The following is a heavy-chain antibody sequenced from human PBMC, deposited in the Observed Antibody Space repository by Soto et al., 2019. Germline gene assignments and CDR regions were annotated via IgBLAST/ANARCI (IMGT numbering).Heavy chain of an antibody. CDR1: GDSVSSYSAA. CDR2: TYYRSRVFS. Sequence: PSQTLSLTCALSGDSVSSYSAAWNWIRQSPSGGLEWLGVTYYRSRVFSYYAESVKSRIIINPDTSNNQFSLQLKSLTPEATAVYYCVRDRYSSSGWFDPWGQGTPVTVSS. D-gene: IGHD3-10*01. J-gene: IGHJ5*02. V-gene: IGHV6-1*01. CDR3: VRDRYSSSGWFDP.